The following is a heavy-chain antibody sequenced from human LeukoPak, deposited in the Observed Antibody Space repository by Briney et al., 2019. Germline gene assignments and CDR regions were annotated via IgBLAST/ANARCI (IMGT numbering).Heavy chain of an antibody. CDR1: GGSISTSSYY. Sequence: SETLSLTCTVSGGSISTSSYYWGWVRQPPGKGLEWIGNIFYSGSTYYSPSLKSRVTISLDTSRNQFSLKLNSVTAADTAVYYCARGYYYMDVWGKGTTVTVSS. CDR3: ARGYYYMDV. V-gene: IGHV4-39*07. CDR2: IFYSGST. J-gene: IGHJ6*03.